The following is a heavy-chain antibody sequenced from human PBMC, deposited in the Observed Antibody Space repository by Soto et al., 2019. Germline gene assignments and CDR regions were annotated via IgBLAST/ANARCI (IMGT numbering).Heavy chain of an antibody. D-gene: IGHD3-9*01. CDR1: GFTFSNHA. J-gene: IGHJ6*02. Sequence: EVQLLESGEGLVQPGGSLKLSCAASGFTFSNHAMSWVRQAPGKGLEWVSGIGGSGRNTYYADSVKGRFTISRDNSPXTLFLQMNSLRAEDTAEYYCARVLRYFDTPYGMDVWGQGTTVTVSS. V-gene: IGHV3-23*01. CDR2: IGGSGRNT. CDR3: ARVLRYFDTPYGMDV.